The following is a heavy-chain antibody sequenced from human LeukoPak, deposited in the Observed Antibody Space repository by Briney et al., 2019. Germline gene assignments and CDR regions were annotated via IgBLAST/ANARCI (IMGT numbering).Heavy chain of an antibody. CDR2: FAPSDSYT. J-gene: IGHJ6*04. CDR1: GYSFSSYW. Sequence: GHSLKISCQGSGYSFSSYWSSWVRRMPGKGLGWMGRFAPSDSYTNYSPSFQGHVTISADKSISTAYLQWSSLKASDTAMYYCARLAYSSSWYYYGMDVWGKGTTVTVSS. CDR3: ARLAYSSSWYYYGMDV. V-gene: IGHV5-10-1*01. D-gene: IGHD6-13*01.